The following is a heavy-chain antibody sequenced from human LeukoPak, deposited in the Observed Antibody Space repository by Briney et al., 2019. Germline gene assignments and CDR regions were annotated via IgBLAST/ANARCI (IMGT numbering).Heavy chain of an antibody. CDR3: ARGDRSSWFNFDY. J-gene: IGHJ4*02. CDR2: TWYDGTNK. Sequence: PGGSLGLSCAASGFTFSSYVMHWVRQAPGKGLEWVAVTWYDGTNKYFADSVRGRFSISRDNSKNTLYLQMNSLRAEDTAVYYCARGDRSSWFNFDYWGQGTLVTVSS. CDR1: GFTFSSYV. D-gene: IGHD6-13*01. V-gene: IGHV3-33*01.